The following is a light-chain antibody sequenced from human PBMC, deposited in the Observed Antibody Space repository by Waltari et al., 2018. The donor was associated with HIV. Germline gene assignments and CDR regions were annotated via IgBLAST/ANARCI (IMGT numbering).Light chain of an antibody. J-gene: IGKJ1*01. V-gene: IGKV1-5*03. Sequence: DIQMTQSPSTLSASVGDRVTITCRASQSIGTWLAWYQQKPGKAPKLLIYKASSLESGVPSRFSGSGSGTEFTLTISSLQPDDFASYYCQQYNWTFGQGTKVEIK. CDR3: QQYNWT. CDR2: KAS. CDR1: QSIGTW.